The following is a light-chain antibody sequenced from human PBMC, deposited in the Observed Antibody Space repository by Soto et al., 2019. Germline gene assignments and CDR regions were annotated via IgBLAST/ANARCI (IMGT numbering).Light chain of an antibody. CDR3: QQSYSTPQT. CDR1: QSISSY. Sequence: DIQMTQSPSSLSASVGDRVTITCRTSQSISSYLNWYQQKPGKAPKLLIYAASRLQSGVPSRFSGSGSGTDFTLTICSLQPEDFATYYCQQSYSTPQTFGQWTKVDI. V-gene: IGKV1-39*01. CDR2: AAS. J-gene: IGKJ1*01.